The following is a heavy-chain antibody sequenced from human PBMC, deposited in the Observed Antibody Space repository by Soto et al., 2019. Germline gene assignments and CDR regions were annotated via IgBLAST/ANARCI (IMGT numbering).Heavy chain of an antibody. CDR3: ARAGYCSGGTCYSSYFDY. CDR2: INSDGSST. J-gene: IGHJ4*02. D-gene: IGHD2-15*01. V-gene: IGHV3-74*03. CDR1: GFTFSSYW. Sequence: GGSLRLSCAASGFTFSSYWMHWVRQAPGKGLVWVSRINSDGSSTTYADSVKGRSTISRDNAKNTLFLQMNSLRAEDTAVYYCARAGYCSGGTCYSSYFDYWGQGALVTVSS.